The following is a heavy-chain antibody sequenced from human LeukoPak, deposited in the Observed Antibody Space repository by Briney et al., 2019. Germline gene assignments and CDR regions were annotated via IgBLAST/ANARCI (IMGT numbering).Heavy chain of an antibody. CDR3: ARDPGCTNGVCPGYYYYGMDV. Sequence: SGTLSLTRTVSGGSISSYYWSWIRQPPGKGLEWIGYIYYSGSTNYNPSLKSRVTISVDTSKNQFSLKLSSVTAADTAVYYCARDPGCTNGVCPGYYYYGMDVWGQGTTVTVSS. CDR1: GGSISSYY. V-gene: IGHV4-59*01. J-gene: IGHJ6*02. CDR2: IYYSGST. D-gene: IGHD2-8*01.